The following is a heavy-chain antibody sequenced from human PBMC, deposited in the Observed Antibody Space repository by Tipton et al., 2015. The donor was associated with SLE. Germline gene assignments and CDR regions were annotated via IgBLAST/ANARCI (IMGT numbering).Heavy chain of an antibody. CDR3: ARLETGTTSNFDY. D-gene: IGHD1-1*01. CDR1: GGSISSGGYY. Sequence: TLSLTCTVSGGSISSGGYYWSWIRQPPGKGLEWIGEINHSGSTNYNPSLKNRVTISVDTSKNQFSLKLSSVTAADTAVYYCARLETGTTSNFDYWGQGTLVTVSS. J-gene: IGHJ4*02. V-gene: IGHV4-39*01. CDR2: INHSGST.